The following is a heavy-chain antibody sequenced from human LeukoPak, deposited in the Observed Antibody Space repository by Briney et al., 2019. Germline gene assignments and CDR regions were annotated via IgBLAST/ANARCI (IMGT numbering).Heavy chain of an antibody. J-gene: IGHJ4*02. V-gene: IGHV3-21*01. D-gene: IGHD3-16*02. Sequence: PGGSLRLSCAASGFAFSACAMNWVRQAPGKGLEWVSSISSSGSDVFYADSVKGRFTMSRDNAKNSLYLQMNSLRAEDTAVYYCARELYSHQGIDYWGQGTLVTVSS. CDR1: GFAFSACA. CDR3: ARELYSHQGIDY. CDR2: ISSSGSDV.